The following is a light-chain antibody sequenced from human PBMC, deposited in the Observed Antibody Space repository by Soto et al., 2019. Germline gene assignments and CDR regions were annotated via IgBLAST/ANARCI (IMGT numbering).Light chain of an antibody. Sequence: QSVLTQPASVSGSPGQSITLPCSGSSNDIGAYNFVSWYRQYPGKAPKLMIYEVTNRPPGVSNRFSASKSGNTASLTISGLRAEDEADYYCSSYTTSSSLIFGGGTQLTVL. V-gene: IGLV2-14*01. CDR2: EVT. CDR1: SNDIGAYNF. CDR3: SSYTTSSSLI. J-gene: IGLJ2*01.